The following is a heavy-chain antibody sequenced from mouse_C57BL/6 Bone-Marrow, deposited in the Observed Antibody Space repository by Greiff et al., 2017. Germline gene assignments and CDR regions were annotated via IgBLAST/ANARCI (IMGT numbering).Heavy chain of an antibody. V-gene: IGHV1-50*01. D-gene: IGHD2-4*01. J-gene: IGHJ3*01. CDR3: ASGYYDYDVGFAY. CDR1: GYTFTSYW. Sequence: QVQLQQPGGELVKPGASVKLSCKASGYTFTSYWMQWVKQRPGQGLEWIGEIDPSDSYTNYNQKFKGKATLTVDTSSSTDYMQLSSLTSEDSAVYYCASGYYDYDVGFAYWGQGTLVTVSA. CDR2: IDPSDSYT.